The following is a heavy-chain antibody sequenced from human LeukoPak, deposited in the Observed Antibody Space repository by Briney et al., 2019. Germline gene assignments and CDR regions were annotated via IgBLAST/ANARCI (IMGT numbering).Heavy chain of an antibody. D-gene: IGHD3-10*01. CDR1: GFTFSRYA. CDR2: ISGSGGST. J-gene: IGHJ4*02. Sequence: GGSLRLSCAAPGFTFSRYAMSWVRQAPGKGLEWVSAISGSGGSTYYADSVKGRFTISRDNSKNTLYLQMNSLRAEDTAVYYCAKDRYYGSTESDYWGQGTLVTVSS. V-gene: IGHV3-23*01. CDR3: AKDRYYGSTESDY.